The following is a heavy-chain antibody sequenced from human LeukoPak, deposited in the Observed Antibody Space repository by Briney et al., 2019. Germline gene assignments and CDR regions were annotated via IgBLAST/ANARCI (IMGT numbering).Heavy chain of an antibody. D-gene: IGHD5-18*01. CDR3: ARGYYSYGVKTN. J-gene: IGHJ4*02. CDR1: GYTLTELS. CDR2: IIPIFGTA. Sequence: SVKVSCKVSGYTLTELSMHWVRQAPGQGLEWMGGIIPIFGTANYAQKFQGRVTITADESTSTAYMELSSLRSEDTAVYYCARGYYSYGVKTNWGQGTLVTVSS. V-gene: IGHV1-69*13.